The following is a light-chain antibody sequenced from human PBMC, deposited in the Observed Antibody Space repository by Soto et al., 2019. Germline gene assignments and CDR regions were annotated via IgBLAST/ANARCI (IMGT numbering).Light chain of an antibody. CDR1: QSVSRY. V-gene: IGKV3-11*01. J-gene: IGKJ2*01. CDR3: QHRSNRPRT. CDR2: DAS. Sequence: EIVLTQSPATLSLSPGDTATLSCRASQSVSRYLAWYQQKPGQAPRLLIYDASNRATGIPARFSGSGSGTDFTLTIGSLEPEDFAVYYCQHRSNRPRTFGQGTKVEIK.